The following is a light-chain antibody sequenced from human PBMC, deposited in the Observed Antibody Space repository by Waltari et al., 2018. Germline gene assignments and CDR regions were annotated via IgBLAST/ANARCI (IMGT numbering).Light chain of an antibody. V-gene: IGLV1-44*01. Sequence: QSVLTQPPSASGTPGPRVTISCSGSISNIGANAVNWYQPFPGTAPKLLIHNNNQRPSGVPDRFSGSKSGTSASLAISGLQFEDEADYYCAGWDVSLSDWVFGGGTKVTVL. CDR3: AGWDVSLSDWV. CDR2: NNN. CDR1: ISNIGANA. J-gene: IGLJ3*02.